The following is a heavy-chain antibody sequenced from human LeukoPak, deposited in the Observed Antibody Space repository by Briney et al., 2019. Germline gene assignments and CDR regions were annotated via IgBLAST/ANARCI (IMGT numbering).Heavy chain of an antibody. V-gene: IGHV4-38-2*02. J-gene: IGHJ5*02. CDR3: AILAVGNWFDP. CDR2: IYHSGST. Sequence: PSQTLSLTCTVSGYSISSGYYWGWIRQPPGKGLEWIGSIYHSGSTYYNPSLKSRVTISVDTSKNQFSLKLSSVTAADTAVYYCAILAVGNWFDPWGQGTLVTVSS. CDR1: GYSISSGYY. D-gene: IGHD6-19*01.